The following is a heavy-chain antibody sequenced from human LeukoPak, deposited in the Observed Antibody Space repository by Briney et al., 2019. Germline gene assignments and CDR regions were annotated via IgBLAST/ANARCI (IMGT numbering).Heavy chain of an antibody. CDR3: ARAGGVVQLWPRDYYYGMDV. CDR2: IYYSGST. CDR1: GGSISSYY. D-gene: IGHD5-18*01. Sequence: SETLSLTCTVSGGSISSYYWSWIRQPPGKGLEWIGYIYYSGSTNYNPSLKSRVTILVDTSKNQFSLKLSSVTAADTAVYYCARAGGVVQLWPRDYYYGMDVWGQGTTVTVSS. J-gene: IGHJ6*02. V-gene: IGHV4-59*01.